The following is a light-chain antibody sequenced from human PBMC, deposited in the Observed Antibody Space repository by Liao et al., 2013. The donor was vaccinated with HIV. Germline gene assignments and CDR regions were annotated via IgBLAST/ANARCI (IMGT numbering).Light chain of an antibody. J-gene: IGLJ2*01. V-gene: IGLV3-1*01. CDR2: EDN. CDR1: YLGDKY. CDR3: QAWDSTTVV. Sequence: SYELTQAPSVSVSPGQTASITCSGDYLGDKYVSWYQQKPGQSPILVISEDNKRPSGIPERFSGSNSGNTATLTISGTQAMDEADYYCQAWDSTTVVFGGGTELTVL.